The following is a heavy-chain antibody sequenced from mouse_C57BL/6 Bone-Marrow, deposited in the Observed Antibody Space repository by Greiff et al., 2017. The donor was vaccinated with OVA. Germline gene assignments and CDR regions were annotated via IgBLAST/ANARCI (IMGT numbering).Heavy chain of an antibody. CDR1: GYPFTDYE. CDR3: TRTYSNYGGSGY. D-gene: IGHD2-5*01. CDR2: IDPETGGT. J-gene: IGHJ2*01. V-gene: IGHV1-15*01. Sequence: VQLQQSGAELVRPGASVTLSCKASGYPFTDYEMHWVKQTPVHGLEWIGAIDPETGGTDYNQKFKGKAILTADKSSSTAYMELRSLTSEDSAVYYCTRTYSNYGGSGYWGRGTTLTVSS.